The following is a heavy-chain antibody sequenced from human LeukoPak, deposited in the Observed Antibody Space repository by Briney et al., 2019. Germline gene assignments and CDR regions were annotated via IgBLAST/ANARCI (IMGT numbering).Heavy chain of an antibody. V-gene: IGHV3-23*01. Sequence: GGSLRLSCAASGFTFTSYAMTWVRQAPGKGLEWVSAISGSGGGANCADSVKGRFTISRDNSKNTLYLQMNSLRAEDTAVYYCAKARRLWFGELLMGQDFDYWGQGTLVTVSS. CDR1: GFTFTSYA. D-gene: IGHD3-10*01. CDR3: AKARRLWFGELLMGQDFDY. CDR2: ISGSGGGA. J-gene: IGHJ4*02.